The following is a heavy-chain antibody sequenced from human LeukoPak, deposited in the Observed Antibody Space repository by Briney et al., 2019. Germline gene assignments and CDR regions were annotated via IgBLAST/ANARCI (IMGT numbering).Heavy chain of an antibody. J-gene: IGHJ5*02. Sequence: PSETLSLTCAVYGGSFSGYYWSWIRQPPGKGLEWIGYIYHSGSTYYNPSLKSRVTISVDRSKNQFSLKLSSVTAADTAVYYCARLIAAAGTHWFDPWGQGTLVTVSS. V-gene: IGHV4-34*01. CDR2: IYHSGST. D-gene: IGHD6-13*01. CDR1: GGSFSGYY. CDR3: ARLIAAAGTHWFDP.